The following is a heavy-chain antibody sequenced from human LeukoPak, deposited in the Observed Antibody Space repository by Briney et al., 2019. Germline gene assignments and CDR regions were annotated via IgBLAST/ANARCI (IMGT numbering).Heavy chain of an antibody. CDR2: IKQDGREK. CDR1: GLTLSRFW. V-gene: IGHV3-7*05. J-gene: IGHJ4*02. Sequence: GWCLRLSCAASGLTLSRFWINWVRPAPGKGLEWVANIKQDGREKYYVDSVKGRFTISRDNAKNSVYFQMNSLRAEDTAVYYCAGGQGWLADYWGQGTLVTVSS. D-gene: IGHD6-19*01. CDR3: AGGQGWLADY.